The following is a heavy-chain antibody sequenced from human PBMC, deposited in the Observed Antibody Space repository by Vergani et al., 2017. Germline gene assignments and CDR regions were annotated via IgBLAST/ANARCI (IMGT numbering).Heavy chain of an antibody. J-gene: IGHJ6*03. Sequence: QVQLQESGPGLVKPSETLSLTCTVSNDSVSNTFYYWSWIRQPAGKGLEWIGRIYTSESTNYNPSLKSRVTMSVDTSKNQFSLKLSSVTAADTAVYYCARQKDYYMDVWGKGATVTVS. CDR1: NDSVSNTFYY. CDR2: IYTSEST. V-gene: IGHV4-61*02. CDR3: ARQKDYYMDV.